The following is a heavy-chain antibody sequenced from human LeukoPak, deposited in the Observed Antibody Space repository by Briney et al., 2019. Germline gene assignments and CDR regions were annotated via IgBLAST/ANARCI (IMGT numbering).Heavy chain of an antibody. CDR1: GGSISSYY. J-gene: IGHJ4*02. V-gene: IGHV4-4*07. D-gene: IGHD6-6*01. Sequence: SETLSLTCTVSGGSISSYYWSWIRQPAGEGLEWIGRIYTSGSTNYNPSLKSRVTMSVDTSKNQFSLKLSSVTAADTAVYYCARGYSSSGDSDYWGQGTLVTVSS. CDR2: IYTSGST. CDR3: ARGYSSSGDSDY.